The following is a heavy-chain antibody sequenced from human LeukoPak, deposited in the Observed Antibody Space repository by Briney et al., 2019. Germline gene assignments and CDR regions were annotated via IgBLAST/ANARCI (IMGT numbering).Heavy chain of an antibody. Sequence: SVTVSCTASVCTFSSYAISWVRQAPGQGLEWMGGIIPIFGAANYAQKFQGRVTITADESTSTAYMELSSLRSEDTAVYYCARDSDYGVVTAILRNWGQGTLVTVSS. CDR1: VCTFSSYA. V-gene: IGHV1-69*13. J-gene: IGHJ4*02. D-gene: IGHD2-21*02. CDR3: ARDSDYGVVTAILRN. CDR2: IIPIFGAA.